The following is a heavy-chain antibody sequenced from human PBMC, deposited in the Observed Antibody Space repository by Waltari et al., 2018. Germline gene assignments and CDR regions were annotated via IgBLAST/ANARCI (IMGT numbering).Heavy chain of an antibody. CDR3: AGTTWRFGNNIDS. Sequence: QVDLQQAGPGLVRPSETLSLTCSVSGGFICSPYWSWIRQSPGKGREWIGFIYYGGDKNYNPTFKSRVTISVDTSKSQVSLVLTSVTAADTAVYFCAGTTWRFGNNIDSWGQGTLVTVSS. V-gene: IGHV4-59*11. CDR2: IYYGGDK. J-gene: IGHJ4*02. CDR1: GGFICSPY. D-gene: IGHD3-3*01.